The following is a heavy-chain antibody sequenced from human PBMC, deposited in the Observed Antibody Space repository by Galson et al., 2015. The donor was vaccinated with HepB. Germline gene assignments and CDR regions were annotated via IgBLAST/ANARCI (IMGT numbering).Heavy chain of an antibody. D-gene: IGHD2-21*01. J-gene: IGHJ6*03. CDR1: GYTFTSYG. V-gene: IGHV1-18*04. CDR2: ISAYNGNT. CDR3: ARVGLAYCGGDCYYYYMDA. Sequence: SVKVSCKASGYTFTSYGISWVRQAPGQGLEWMGWISAYNGNTNYAQKIQGRVTMTTDTSTSTAYMELRSLRSDDTAVYYCARVGLAYCGGDCYYYYMDAWGRGTTVTVSS.